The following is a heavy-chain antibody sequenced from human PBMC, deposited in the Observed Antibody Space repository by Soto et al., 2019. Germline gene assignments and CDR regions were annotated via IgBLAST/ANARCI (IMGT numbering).Heavy chain of an antibody. J-gene: IGHJ5*02. D-gene: IGHD6-13*01. CDR1: GGSISNNY. Sequence: QVQLQESGPGLVKPSETLSLTCGVSGGSISNNYWSWIRQPPGKGLEWIGYISHSGSTNYNPSLTSRVTISVDTSKKQFSLKLNSVTAADTAVYYCARGGTYSRLIIGDWFDPWGQGILDIVAS. CDR3: ARGGTYSRLIIGDWFDP. V-gene: IGHV4-59*01. CDR2: ISHSGST.